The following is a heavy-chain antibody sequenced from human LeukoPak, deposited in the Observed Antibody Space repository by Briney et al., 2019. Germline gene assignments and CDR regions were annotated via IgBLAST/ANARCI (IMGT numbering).Heavy chain of an antibody. D-gene: IGHD6-19*01. Sequence: GGSLRLSCAASGFTFSSYAMHWVRQAPGKGLEWVAVISYDGSNKYYADSVKGRFTISRDNAKNSLYLQMNSLRAEDTAVYYCARAGYSSGWFALQFVPKYYFDYWGQGTLVTVSS. CDR3: ARAGYSSGWFALQFVPKYYFDY. CDR1: GFTFSSYA. V-gene: IGHV3-30-3*01. J-gene: IGHJ4*02. CDR2: ISYDGSNK.